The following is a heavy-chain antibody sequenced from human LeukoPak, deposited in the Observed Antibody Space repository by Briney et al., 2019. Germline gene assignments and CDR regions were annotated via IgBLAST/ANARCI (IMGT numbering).Heavy chain of an antibody. V-gene: IGHV3-43*01. CDR2: ISWDGSRT. CDR3: VKDWEYGGNSGLFDY. CDR1: GFTFSSYD. J-gene: IGHJ4*02. D-gene: IGHD4-23*01. Sequence: PGGSLRLSCAASGFTFSSYDMHWVRQTPGKGLEWVSLISWDGSRTDYADSVKGRFTISRDNGDDSLHLQMDSLRTEDTALYYCVKDWEYGGNSGLFDYWGQGTLVTVSS.